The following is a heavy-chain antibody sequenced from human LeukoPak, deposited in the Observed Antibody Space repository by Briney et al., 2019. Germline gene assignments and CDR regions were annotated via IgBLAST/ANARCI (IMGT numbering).Heavy chain of an antibody. Sequence: PGGSLRPSCAASGFTFSSYWMSWVRQAPGKGLEWVANIKQDGSEKYYVDSVKGRFTISRDNSKNTLYLQMNSLRAGDTGVYYCAKDLSSGSRRAYWGQGTLVTVSS. D-gene: IGHD6-19*01. V-gene: IGHV3-7*01. CDR1: GFTFSSYW. CDR2: IKQDGSEK. CDR3: AKDLSSGSRRAY. J-gene: IGHJ4*02.